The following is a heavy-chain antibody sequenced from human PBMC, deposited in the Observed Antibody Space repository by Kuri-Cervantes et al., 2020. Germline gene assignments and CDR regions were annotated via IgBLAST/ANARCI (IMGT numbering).Heavy chain of an antibody. D-gene: IGHD6-13*01. J-gene: IGHJ6*02. CDR2: IIPIFGTA. CDR1: GGTFSSYA. V-gene: IGHV1-69*01. CDR3: ASSAFPAAGPHYYYYGMDV. Sequence: KISCKASGGTFSSYAISWVRQAPGQGLEWMGGIIPIFGTANYAQKFQGRVTITADESTSTAYMELSSLRSEDTAVYYCASSAFPAAGPHYYYYGMDVWGQGTTVTVSS.